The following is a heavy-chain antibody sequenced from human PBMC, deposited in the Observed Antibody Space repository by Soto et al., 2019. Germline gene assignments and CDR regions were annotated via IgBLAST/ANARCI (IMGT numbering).Heavy chain of an antibody. V-gene: IGHV3-23*01. CDR2: ITGSGDGT. CDR3: PKASGAYLSFPVSAP. J-gene: IGHJ5*02. CDR1: GFTFSNYA. D-gene: IGHD6-25*01. Sequence: GGSLRLSCAASGFTFSNYAMNWVRQTPGQEPEWVASITGSGDGTFYADSVKGRFSISRDNSNNTLYLQMNSLRGEDTAVYYFPKASGAYLSFPVSAPWALGPLVPVSS.